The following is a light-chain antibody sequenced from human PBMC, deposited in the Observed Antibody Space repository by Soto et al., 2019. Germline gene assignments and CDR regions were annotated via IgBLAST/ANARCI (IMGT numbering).Light chain of an antibody. Sequence: DIQMHQSPSSLSASVGDSVTITCRASQSISSYLNWYQHKPGKANKLLIYGASSLQSGVPSRFNGSGSGTDFTLTISGLQPEEFATYSCKKGFSTPWTVGKGTKVAIK. CDR1: QSISSY. CDR2: GAS. CDR3: KKGFSTPWT. J-gene: IGKJ1*01. V-gene: IGKV1-39*01.